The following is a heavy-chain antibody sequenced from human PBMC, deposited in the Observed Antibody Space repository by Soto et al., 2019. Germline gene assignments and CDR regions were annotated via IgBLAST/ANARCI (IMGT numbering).Heavy chain of an antibody. CDR1: GYTFTSYG. CDR3: ARGSQDILTGYYYFDY. V-gene: IGHV1-18*01. D-gene: IGHD3-9*01. CDR2: ISAYNGNK. Sequence: ASVKVSCKASGYTFTSYGISWVRQAPGQGLEWMGWISAYNGNKNYAQKLQGRVTMTTDTSTSTAYMELRSLRFDDTAVYYCARGSQDILTGYYYFDYWGQGTLVTVSS. J-gene: IGHJ4*02.